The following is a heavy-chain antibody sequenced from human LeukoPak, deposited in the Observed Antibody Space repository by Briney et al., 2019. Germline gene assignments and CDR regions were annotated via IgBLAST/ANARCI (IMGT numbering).Heavy chain of an antibody. CDR1: GFTFGDYY. J-gene: IGHJ4*02. V-gene: IGHV3-11*01. Sequence: GGSLRLSCAASGFTFGDYYMSWFRQTPGTGLEWLSYISASGSSISYADSVKGRFTISRDNAKNSLDLQMSSLTSEDTAVYFCATDYHGSGTFDYWGQGTLVTVSS. CDR3: ATDYHGSGTFDY. D-gene: IGHD3-10*01. CDR2: ISASGSSI.